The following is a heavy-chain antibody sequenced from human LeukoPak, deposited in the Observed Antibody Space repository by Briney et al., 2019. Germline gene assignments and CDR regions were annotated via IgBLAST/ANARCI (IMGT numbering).Heavy chain of an antibody. CDR2: IYHSGST. CDR3: ARGYCSGGSCYSYYFDY. V-gene: IGHV4-30-2*01. D-gene: IGHD2-15*01. J-gene: IGHJ4*02. Sequence: SQTLSLTCAVSGGSISSGGYSWSWIRQPPGEGLEWIGYIYHSGSTYYNPSLKSRVTISVDRSKNQFSLKLSSVTAADTAVYYCARGYCSGGSCYSYYFDYWGQGTLDTVSS. CDR1: GGSISSGGYS.